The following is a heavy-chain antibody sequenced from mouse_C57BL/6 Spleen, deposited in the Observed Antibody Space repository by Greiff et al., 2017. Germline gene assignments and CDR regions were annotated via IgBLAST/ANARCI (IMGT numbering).Heavy chain of an antibody. V-gene: IGHV2-9*01. CDR3: AKRDYGIAY. CDR1: GFSLTSYG. Sequence: VKLVESGPGLVAPSPCLSISCTVSGFSLTSYGVDWVRQPPGKGLEWLGVIWGGGSTTYNSALMSRLSISKDNSKSQVFLKMNSLQTDDTAMYYCAKRDYGIAYWGQGTLVTVSA. J-gene: IGHJ3*01. D-gene: IGHD1-1*01. CDR2: IWGGGST.